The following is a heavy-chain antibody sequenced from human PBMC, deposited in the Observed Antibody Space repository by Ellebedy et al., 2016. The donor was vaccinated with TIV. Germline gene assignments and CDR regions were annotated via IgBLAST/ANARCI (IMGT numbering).Heavy chain of an antibody. CDR1: GFTFGDFG. V-gene: IGHV3-49*03. CDR3: TRDPRGYCSSTTCPWAYEI. J-gene: IGHJ3*02. Sequence: GGSLRLXXTASGFTFGDFGMSWFRQAPGKGLEWVAFIRSKTYGGTRYAASVEGRFTISRDDSKSIAYLQMNSLKMEDTGVYFCTRDPRGYCSSTTCPWAYEIWGQGTMVTVSS. D-gene: IGHD2-2*03. CDR2: IRSKTYGGT.